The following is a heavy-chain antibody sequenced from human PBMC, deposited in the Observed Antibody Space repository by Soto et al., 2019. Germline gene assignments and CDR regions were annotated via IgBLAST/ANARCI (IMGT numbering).Heavy chain of an antibody. V-gene: IGHV3-21*01. D-gene: IGHD3-10*01. CDR2: ISSSSTYL. Sequence: EVQLVESGGSLVKPGGSLRLSCAASGFTFSTYTMNWVRQAPGKGLECVSSISSSSTYLYYADSVKGRFTISRDNAKNLLSLQMNSLRAEDTAVYYCARVATLVRTYAFEIWGQGTMVTVSS. CDR1: GFTFSTYT. J-gene: IGHJ3*02. CDR3: ARVATLVRTYAFEI.